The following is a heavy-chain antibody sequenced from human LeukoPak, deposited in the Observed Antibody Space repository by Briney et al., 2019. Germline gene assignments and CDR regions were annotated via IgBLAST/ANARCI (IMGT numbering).Heavy chain of an antibody. CDR1: GFTSSSNG. D-gene: IGHD2-2*01. Sequence: GGSMRLSCAASGFTSSSNGMHWVRQAPGKGLECVAFIQTDGSNKHYSDSVKGRFTISRDNSKKTLYLQMNSLRAEDTAVYYCATHCSGTSRHRHLWGQGTLVTLSS. CDR3: ATHCSGTSRHRHL. J-gene: IGHJ4*02. V-gene: IGHV3-30*02. CDR2: IQTDGSNK.